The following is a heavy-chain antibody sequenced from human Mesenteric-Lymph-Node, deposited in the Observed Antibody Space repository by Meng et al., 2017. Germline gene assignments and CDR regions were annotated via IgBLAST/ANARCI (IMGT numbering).Heavy chain of an antibody. CDR1: RFTFSSYW. J-gene: IGHJ4*02. CDR2: IKQDGSEK. Sequence: GESLKISCAASRFTFSSYWMNWVRQAPGKGLEWVANIKQDGSEKYYVDSVKGRFTISRDNAKNSLYLQMNSLRAEDTAVYYCARDAHCGGDCYWNFDYWGQGTLVTVSS. V-gene: IGHV3-7*01. D-gene: IGHD2-21*02. CDR3: ARDAHCGGDCYWNFDY.